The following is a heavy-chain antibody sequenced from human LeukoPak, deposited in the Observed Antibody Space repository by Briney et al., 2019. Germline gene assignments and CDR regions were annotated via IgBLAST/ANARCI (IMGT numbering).Heavy chain of an antibody. CDR1: GGTFSSYA. Sequence: SVKVSCKASGGTFSSYAISWVRQAPGQGLEWMGRIIPIFGTANYAQKFQGRVTITTDESTSTAYMELSSLRSEDTAVCYCATLEYSSSYDYWGQGTLVTVSS. CDR3: ATLEYSSSYDY. J-gene: IGHJ4*02. CDR2: IIPIFGTA. V-gene: IGHV1-69*05. D-gene: IGHD6-6*01.